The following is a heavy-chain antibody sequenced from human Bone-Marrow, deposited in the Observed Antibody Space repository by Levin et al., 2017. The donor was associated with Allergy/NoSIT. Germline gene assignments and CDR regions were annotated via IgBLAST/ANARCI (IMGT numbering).Heavy chain of an antibody. CDR3: AKLSYYDSGSCDY. J-gene: IGHJ4*02. CDR1: GFAFSSFA. Sequence: GESLKISCAASGFAFSSFALTWVRQAPGQGLEWISFISAIGDSAYYADSVKGRFTISRDNSKNMVYLQVSSLRAEDTATYYCAKLSYYDSGSCDYWGQGTPVTVSS. D-gene: IGHD3-16*01. CDR2: ISAIGDSA. V-gene: IGHV3-23*01.